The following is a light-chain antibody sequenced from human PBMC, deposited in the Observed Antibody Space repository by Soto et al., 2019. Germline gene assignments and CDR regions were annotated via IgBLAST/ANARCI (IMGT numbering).Light chain of an antibody. CDR1: SSDVGDYNY. CDR3: SSYAGRNNWV. V-gene: IGLV2-8*01. J-gene: IGLJ3*02. CDR2: EVS. Sequence: QSVLTQPPSASGSPGQSVTISCTGTSSDVGDYNYVSWYQQHPGKAPKLMIYEVSKRPSGVPDRFSGSKSGNTASRTVSGLQAEDEADYYCSSYAGRNNWVFGGGTKLTVL.